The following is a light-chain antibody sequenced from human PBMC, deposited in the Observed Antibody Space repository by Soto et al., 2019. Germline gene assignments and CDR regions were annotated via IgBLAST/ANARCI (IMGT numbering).Light chain of an antibody. CDR2: DAS. J-gene: IGKJ5*01. CDR1: ESVSSNQ. Sequence: VLTQSPATLSLSPGERAALSCGASESVSSNQLAWYQQTPGLEPRLLSYDASSRASGIPERFSGSGAGTGFSLTISSLEPEDSAVYYCQQYGSSPITFGQGTRLEIK. CDR3: QQYGSSPIT. V-gene: IGKV3D-20*01.